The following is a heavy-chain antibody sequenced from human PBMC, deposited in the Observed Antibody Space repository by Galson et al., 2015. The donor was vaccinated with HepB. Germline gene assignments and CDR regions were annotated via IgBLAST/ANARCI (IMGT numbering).Heavy chain of an antibody. CDR3: AKDMGWVGGAVDY. CDR1: GFTFDDYA. J-gene: IGHJ4*02. V-gene: IGHV3-9*01. Sequence: SLRLSCAASGFTFDDYAMHWVRQAPGKGLEWVSGISWNSGSIGYADSVKGRFTISRDNAKNSLYLQMNSLRAEDTALYYCAKDMGWVGGAVDYWGQGTLVTVSS. D-gene: IGHD2-21*01. CDR2: ISWNSGSI.